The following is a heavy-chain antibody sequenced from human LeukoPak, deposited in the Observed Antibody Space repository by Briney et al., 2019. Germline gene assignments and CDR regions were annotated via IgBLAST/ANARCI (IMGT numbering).Heavy chain of an antibody. CDR1: WCSISRYY. CDR3: ARVYSIHCYFDL. D-gene: IGHD4-11*01. V-gene: IGHV4-59*01. CDR2: IYYRGST. Sequence: SETLALTCTGSWCSISRYYWILILQPPGKGLEGNGYIYYRGSTNYNPSLKSRVTISVDTSKNQFSLKLSSVTAADTAVYYCARVYSIHCYFDLWGRGTLVTVSS. J-gene: IGHJ2*01.